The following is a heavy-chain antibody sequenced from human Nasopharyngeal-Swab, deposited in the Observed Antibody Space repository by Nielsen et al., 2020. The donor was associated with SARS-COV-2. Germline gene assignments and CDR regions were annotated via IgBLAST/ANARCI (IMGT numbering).Heavy chain of an antibody. CDR1: GGSIGSYY. Sequence: SETLSLTCTVSGGSIGSYYWSWIRQPPGKGLEWIGYIYYSGSTNYNPSLKSRVTISVDTSKNQFSLKLSSVTAADTAVYYCARDAGYGSGTGVDPWGQGTLVTISS. D-gene: IGHD3-10*01. V-gene: IGHV4-59*01. J-gene: IGHJ5*02. CDR3: ARDAGYGSGTGVDP. CDR2: IYYSGST.